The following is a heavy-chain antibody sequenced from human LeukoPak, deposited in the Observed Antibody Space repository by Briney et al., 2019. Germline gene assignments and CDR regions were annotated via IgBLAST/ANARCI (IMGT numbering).Heavy chain of an antibody. CDR3: ARSIGERFLEWPHYYYYYMDV. J-gene: IGHJ6*03. Sequence: ASVKVSCKASGYTFTGYYMHWVRQAPGQGLEWMGWINPNSGGTNYAQKFQGRVTMTRDTSISTAYMELSRLRSDDTAVFYCARSIGERFLEWPHYYYYYMDVWGKGTTVTVSS. CDR1: GYTFTGYY. D-gene: IGHD3-3*01. V-gene: IGHV1-2*02. CDR2: INPNSGGT.